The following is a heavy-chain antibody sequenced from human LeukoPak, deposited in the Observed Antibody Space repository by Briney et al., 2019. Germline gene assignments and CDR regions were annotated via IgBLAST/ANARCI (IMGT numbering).Heavy chain of an antibody. V-gene: IGHV3-7*01. D-gene: IGHD2-2*01. CDR3: ARVIVVVPAAPGHDAFDI. CDR2: IKQDGSEK. CDR1: GFTFSSYW. Sequence: GGSLRLSCAAPGFTFSSYWMSWVRQAPGKGLEWVANIKQDGSEKYYVDSVKGRFTISRDNAKNSLYLQMNSLRAEDTAVYYCARVIVVVPAAPGHDAFDIWGQGTMVTVSS. J-gene: IGHJ3*02.